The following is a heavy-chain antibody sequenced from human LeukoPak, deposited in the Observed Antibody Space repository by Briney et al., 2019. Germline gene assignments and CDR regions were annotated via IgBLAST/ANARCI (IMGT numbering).Heavy chain of an antibody. Sequence: SETLSLTCTVSGGSISNNSYYWGWIRQAPGKGLVGIGTIYYSGSNYDNPFHSSGITISVYTSENQFFLKPSSVTAADTAIYYRARSGITPSRVFTWLDPWGQGILVTVSS. CDR2: IYYSGSN. J-gene: IGHJ5*02. D-gene: IGHD1-14*01. CDR1: GGSISNNSYY. V-gene: IGHV4-39*01. CDR3: ARSGITPSRVFTWLDP.